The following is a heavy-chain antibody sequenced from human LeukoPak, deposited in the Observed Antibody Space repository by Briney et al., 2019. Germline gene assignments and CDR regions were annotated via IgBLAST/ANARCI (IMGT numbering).Heavy chain of an antibody. CDR2: IHYSGNT. J-gene: IGHJ4*02. Sequence: PSEALSLTCTGSGCSISSYYWSGIRQPAGKGLEWIGYIHYSGNTKYNPSLKSRVTISLDPSKNQFSLRLSSVTAADTAVYYCARLGYGGNLRPFDCWGQGTLVAVSS. CDR3: ARLGYGGNLRPFDC. D-gene: IGHD4-23*01. V-gene: IGHV4-59*08. CDR1: GCSISSYY.